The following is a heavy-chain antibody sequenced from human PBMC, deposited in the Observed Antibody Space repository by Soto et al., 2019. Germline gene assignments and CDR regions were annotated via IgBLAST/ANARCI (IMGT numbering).Heavy chain of an antibody. CDR3: TALRRPAGPDY. D-gene: IGHD6-13*01. V-gene: IGHV3-73*01. J-gene: IGHJ4*02. CDR2: IRSKANSYAT. CDR1: GFTFSGSA. Sequence: GGSLRLSCAASGFTFSGSAMHWVRQASGKGLEWVGRIRSKANSYATAYAASVKGRFTISRDDSKNTAYLQMNSLKTEDTAVYYCTALRRPAGPDYWGQGTLVTVSS.